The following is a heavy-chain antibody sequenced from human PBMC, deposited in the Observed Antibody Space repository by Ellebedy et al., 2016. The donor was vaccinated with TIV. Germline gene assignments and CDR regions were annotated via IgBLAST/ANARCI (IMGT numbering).Heavy chain of an antibody. CDR3: ARGLEVLLWFGDLEYYFDS. CDR2: INHSGRT. J-gene: IGHJ4*02. Sequence: MPSETLSLTCAVYGGSFSTYYWSWIRQPPGKGLEWIGEINHSGRTNYNPSLKSRVIISEDTSKNQFSLKLSSVTAADTAVYYCARGLEVLLWFGDLEYYFDSWGQGTLVTVS. V-gene: IGHV4-34*01. CDR1: GGSFSTYY. D-gene: IGHD3-10*01.